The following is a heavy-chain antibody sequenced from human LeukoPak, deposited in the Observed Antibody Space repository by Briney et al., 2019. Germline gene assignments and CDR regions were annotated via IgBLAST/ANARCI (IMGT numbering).Heavy chain of an antibody. CDR2: IYYSGST. D-gene: IGHD2-8*01. Sequence: SETLSLTYTVSGGSISSYYWSWIRQPPGKGLEWIGYIYYSGSTNYNPSLKSRVTISVDTSKSQFSLKLSSVTAADTAVYYCARLTNMEKDVTPTYYMDVWGKGTTVTVSS. CDR1: GGSISSYY. J-gene: IGHJ6*03. CDR3: ARLTNMEKDVTPTYYMDV. V-gene: IGHV4-59*01.